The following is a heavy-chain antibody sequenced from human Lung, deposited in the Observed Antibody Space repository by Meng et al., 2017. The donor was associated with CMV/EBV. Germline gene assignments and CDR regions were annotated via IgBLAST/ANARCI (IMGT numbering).Heavy chain of an antibody. Sequence: ASGFAFVSCSMNGVRQTPGKGLEWVSSISGSSSYIYYAGSVKGRFTISRDNAKNSLYLQMNSLRAEDTAVYYCARSYDSPPPSPFDYWGQGTLVTVSS. D-gene: IGHD3-22*01. CDR2: ISGSSSYI. J-gene: IGHJ4*02. CDR3: ARSYDSPPPSPFDY. CDR1: GFAFVSCS. V-gene: IGHV3-21*01.